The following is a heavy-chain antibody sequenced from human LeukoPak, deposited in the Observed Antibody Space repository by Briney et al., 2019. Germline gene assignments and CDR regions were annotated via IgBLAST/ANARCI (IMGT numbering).Heavy chain of an antibody. V-gene: IGHV3-9*01. J-gene: IGHJ3*02. CDR3: AKDKIVATILGAFDI. CDR2: ISWNSGSI. CDR1: GFTFDDYA. D-gene: IGHD5-12*01. Sequence: GRSLRLSCAASGFTFDDYAMHWVRQAPGKGLEWVSGISWNSGSIGYADSVKGRFTISRDNAKNSLYLQMNSLRAEDTALYYCAKDKIVATILGAFDIWGQGTMVTVSS.